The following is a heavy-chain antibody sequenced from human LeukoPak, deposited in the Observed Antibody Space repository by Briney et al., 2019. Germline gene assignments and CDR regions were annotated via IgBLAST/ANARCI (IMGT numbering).Heavy chain of an antibody. CDR1: GFTFSSYS. D-gene: IGHD2/OR15-2a*01. J-gene: IGHJ4*02. Sequence: GGSLRLSCAASGFTFSSYSMNWVRQAPGKGLEWVSSISSSSSYIYYADSVKGRFTISRDNSKNTLYLQMNSLRAEDTAVYYCANFPDRMARGGYWGQGTLVTVSS. V-gene: IGHV3-21*04. CDR3: ANFPDRMARGGY. CDR2: ISSSSSYI.